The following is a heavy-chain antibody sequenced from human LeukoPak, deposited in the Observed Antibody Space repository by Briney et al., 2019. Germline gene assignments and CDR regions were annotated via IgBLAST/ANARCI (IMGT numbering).Heavy chain of an antibody. CDR1: GFTFDDYA. V-gene: IGHV3-9*01. CDR3: AKDIRTGYPYDAFDI. Sequence: PGRSLRLSCAASGFTFDDYAVHWVRQAPGKGLEWVSGINWNSGSIDSADSVKGRFTISRDNAVNSLYLQMNSLRAEDTALYYCAKDIRTGYPYDAFDIWGQGTMVTVSS. D-gene: IGHD3/OR15-3a*01. CDR2: INWNSGSI. J-gene: IGHJ3*02.